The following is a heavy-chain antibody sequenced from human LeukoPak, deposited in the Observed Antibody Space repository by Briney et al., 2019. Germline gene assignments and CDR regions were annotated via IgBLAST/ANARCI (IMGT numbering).Heavy chain of an antibody. Sequence: SETLSLTCTVSGGSISSSSYYWGWIRQPPGKGLEGIGSIYYSGSTYYNPSLKSRVTISVDTSKNQFSLKLSSVTAADTAVYYCARHENRVTLNWFDPWGQGTLVTVSS. D-gene: IGHD3-10*01. CDR3: ARHENRVTLNWFDP. J-gene: IGHJ5*02. V-gene: IGHV4-39*01. CDR2: IYYSGST. CDR1: GGSISSSSYY.